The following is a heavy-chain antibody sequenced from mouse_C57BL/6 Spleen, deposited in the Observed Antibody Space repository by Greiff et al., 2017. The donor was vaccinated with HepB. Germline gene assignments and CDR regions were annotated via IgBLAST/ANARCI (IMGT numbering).Heavy chain of an antibody. CDR3: ARGGAAHD. Sequence: QVQLQQPGAELVKPGASVKLSCKASGYTFTSYWMQWVKQRPGQGLEWIGEIDPSDSYTNYNQKFKGKATLTVDTSSSTAYMQLSSLTSEDSAVYYCARGGAAHDGGQGTTLTVSS. CDR2: IDPSDSYT. V-gene: IGHV1-50*01. J-gene: IGHJ2*01. CDR1: GYTFTSYW. D-gene: IGHD3-3*01.